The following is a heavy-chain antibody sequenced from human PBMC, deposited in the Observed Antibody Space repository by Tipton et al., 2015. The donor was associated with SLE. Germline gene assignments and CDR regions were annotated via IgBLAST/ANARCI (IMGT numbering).Heavy chain of an antibody. J-gene: IGHJ5*02. CDR3: ARGGRFSYWFDP. V-gene: IGHV4-30-2*01. CDR1: GGSISSGGYS. Sequence: LRLSCAVSGGSISSGGYSWSWIRQPPGKGLEWIGYIYHSGSTYYNPSLKSRVTISVDTSKNQFSLKLSSVTAADTAVYYCARGGRFSYWFDPWGQGTLVTVSS. CDR2: IYHSGST. D-gene: IGHD3-3*01.